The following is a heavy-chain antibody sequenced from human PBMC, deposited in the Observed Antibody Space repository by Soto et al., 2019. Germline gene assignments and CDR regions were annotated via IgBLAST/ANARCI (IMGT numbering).Heavy chain of an antibody. CDR1: GFTFGGYP. D-gene: IGHD5-12*01. CDR2: IRGRAYSGTA. CDR3: TRGYGCYETSPHDFDS. Sequence: HPAGSLRLSCTAAGFTFGGYPMTWFRQAQGQGLGWVGFIRGRAYSGTAEYAASVQGRFTISRDDSKNIVYLQMNSLKTEDSAVYFCTRGYGCYETSPHDFDSWGQGTLVTVSS. J-gene: IGHJ4*02. V-gene: IGHV3-49*03.